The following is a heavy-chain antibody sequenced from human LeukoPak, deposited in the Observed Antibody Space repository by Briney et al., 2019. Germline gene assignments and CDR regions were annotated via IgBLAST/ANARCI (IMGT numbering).Heavy chain of an antibody. J-gene: IGHJ4*02. CDR1: GGSISSYY. CDR2: IYYSGST. Sequence: PSETLSLTCTVSGGSISSYYWSWIRQPPGKGLEWIGYIYYSGSTNYNPSLKSRVTISVDTSKNQFSLKLSSVTAVDTAVYYCASDYGDYWGQGTLVTVSS. V-gene: IGHV4-59*01. CDR3: ASDYGDY. D-gene: IGHD4-17*01.